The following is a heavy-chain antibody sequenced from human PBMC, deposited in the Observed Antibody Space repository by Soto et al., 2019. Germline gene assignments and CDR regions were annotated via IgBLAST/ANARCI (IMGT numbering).Heavy chain of an antibody. CDR2: ISAYNGNT. J-gene: IGHJ4*02. Sequence: ASVKVSCKASGYTFTSYGISWVRQAPGQGLEWMGWISAYNGNTNYAQKLQGRVTMTTDTSTSTAYMELRSLRSDDTAVYYCARDRRDYYDSSGYYFDYWGQGTLVTV. V-gene: IGHV1-18*01. D-gene: IGHD3-22*01. CDR3: ARDRRDYYDSSGYYFDY. CDR1: GYTFTSYG.